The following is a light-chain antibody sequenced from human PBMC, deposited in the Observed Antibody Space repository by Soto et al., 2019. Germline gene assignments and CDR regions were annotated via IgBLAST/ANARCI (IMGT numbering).Light chain of an antibody. CDR3: QPYNNWPLT. CDR2: RAS. CDR1: QSLSGN. J-gene: IGKJ4*01. Sequence: EIVMTQSPATLAGSPGETVTLSCRASQSLSGNLAWYQQKPGQAPRLLIFRASTRATGVPARFSGRGSGTEFTLTINSLQSEDFEVYYCQPYNNWPLTFGGGTKVDIK. V-gene: IGKV3-15*01.